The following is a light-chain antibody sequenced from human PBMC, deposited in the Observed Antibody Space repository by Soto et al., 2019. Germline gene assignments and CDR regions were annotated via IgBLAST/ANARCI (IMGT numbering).Light chain of an antibody. CDR3: QQSYSSTPT. V-gene: IGKV1-39*01. Sequence: IHMTQSPSSLSASVGDRVTVAXRASQGIRRYLNWYLQHQGXAPKXXXFHXSSLQKGGPSRLSGSRSGPDFTLTISSLQPEDFANYYCQQSYSSTPTFGQGTKVDIK. CDR1: QGIRRY. CDR2: HXS. J-gene: IGKJ1*01.